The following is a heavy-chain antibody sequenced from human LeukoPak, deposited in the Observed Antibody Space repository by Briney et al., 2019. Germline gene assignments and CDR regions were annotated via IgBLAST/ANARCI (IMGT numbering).Heavy chain of an antibody. Sequence: GGSLRLSCAASGFTFSSYAMSWVRQAPGKGLEWVSAISGSGGSTYYADSVKGRFTISRDNSKNTLYLQMNSLRAEDTAVYYCARTGATGPVATSPSKTPFDYWGQGTLVTVSS. CDR3: ARTGATGPVATSPSKTPFDY. CDR1: GFTFSSYA. CDR2: ISGSGGST. J-gene: IGHJ4*02. V-gene: IGHV3-23*01. D-gene: IGHD5-12*01.